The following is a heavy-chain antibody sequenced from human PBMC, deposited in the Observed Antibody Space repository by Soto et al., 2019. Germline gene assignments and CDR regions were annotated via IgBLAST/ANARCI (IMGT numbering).Heavy chain of an antibody. J-gene: IGHJ4*02. Sequence: EVQLVESGGGLIQPGGSLRLSCAASGFTVSSKYMTWVRQAPGKGLAWVSIIYSGGSTYYADSVKGRFTISRDDSKNTLYLQMSSLRAEDTAVYYCARGATSWNHFDYWGQGTLVTVSS. D-gene: IGHD1-1*01. CDR3: ARGATSWNHFDY. V-gene: IGHV3-53*01. CDR2: IYSGGST. CDR1: GFTVSSKY.